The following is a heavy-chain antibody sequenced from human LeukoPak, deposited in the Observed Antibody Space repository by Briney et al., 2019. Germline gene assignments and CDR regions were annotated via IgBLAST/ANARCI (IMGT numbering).Heavy chain of an antibody. CDR2: INSNGSTI. CDR1: GFTLSSYE. CDR3: ARLDYDSSGYYYGFDH. V-gene: IGHV3-48*03. J-gene: IGHJ5*02. D-gene: IGHD3-22*01. Sequence: GGSLRPACAAPGFTLSSYEMNWVRQAPGKGLEWVSYINSNGSTIYYADSVKGRFTISRDNAKNSLYLQMNSLRAEDTTVYYCARLDYDSSGYYYGFDHWGQGTLVTVSS.